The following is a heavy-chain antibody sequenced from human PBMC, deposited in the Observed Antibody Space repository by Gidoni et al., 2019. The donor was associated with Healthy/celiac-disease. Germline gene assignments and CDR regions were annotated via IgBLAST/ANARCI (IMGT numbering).Heavy chain of an antibody. V-gene: IGHV1-8*01. Sequence: QVQLVQSGAEVKKPGASVKVSCKASGYTFPSYDINWVRQATGQGLEWMGWMNPNSGNTGYAQKFQGRVTMTRNTSISTAYMELSSLRSEDTAVYYCATKYSYGIFGYYYGMDVWGQGTTVTVSS. D-gene: IGHD5-18*01. CDR1: GYTFPSYD. CDR3: ATKYSYGIFGYYYGMDV. CDR2: MNPNSGNT. J-gene: IGHJ6*02.